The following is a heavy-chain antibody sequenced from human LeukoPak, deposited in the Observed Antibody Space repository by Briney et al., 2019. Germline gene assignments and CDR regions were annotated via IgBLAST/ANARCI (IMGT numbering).Heavy chain of an antibody. J-gene: IGHJ4*02. D-gene: IGHD2-21*02. V-gene: IGHV3-21*01. CDR3: AKSQSGDFPNWDY. Sequence: PGGSLRLSCAASGFTFSSYSMTWVRQAPGKGLEWVSSITSSSNYMYYADSLKGRFTISRDNAKSSLYLQMNSLRAEDTAVYYCAKSQSGDFPNWDYWGQGTLVTVSS. CDR1: GFTFSSYS. CDR2: ITSSSNYM.